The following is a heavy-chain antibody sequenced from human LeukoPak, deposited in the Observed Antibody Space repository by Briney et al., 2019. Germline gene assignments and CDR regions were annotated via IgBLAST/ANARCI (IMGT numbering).Heavy chain of an antibody. Sequence: SSETLSLTCTVSGGSISSSSYYWGWIRQPPGKGLEWIGSIYYSGSTYYNPSLRSRVTISVDTSKNQFSLKLSSVTAADTAVYYCALVYASSWFDPWGQGILVTVSS. CDR2: IYYSGST. CDR1: GGSISSSSYY. J-gene: IGHJ5*02. V-gene: IGHV4-39*01. D-gene: IGHD2-8*01. CDR3: ALVYASSWFDP.